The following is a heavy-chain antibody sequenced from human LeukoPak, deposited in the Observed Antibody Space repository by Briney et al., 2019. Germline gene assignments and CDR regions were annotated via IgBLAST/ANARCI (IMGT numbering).Heavy chain of an antibody. V-gene: IGHV3-23*01. Sequence: PGGSLRLSCAASGFTFNIYAMSWVRQAPGKGLEWVSSITSSGDATFHADSVKARFTISRDNSKSTLYLQMSRLRVEDTAVYYCAKDRPNYHESNGHYYRLNGDSWGQGTLVTVSS. CDR2: ITSSGDAT. CDR3: AKDRPNYHESNGHYYRLNGDS. D-gene: IGHD3-22*01. J-gene: IGHJ5*01. CDR1: GFTFNIYA.